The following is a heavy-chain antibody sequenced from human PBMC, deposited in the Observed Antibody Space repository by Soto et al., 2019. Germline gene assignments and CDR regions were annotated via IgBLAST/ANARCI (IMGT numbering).Heavy chain of an antibody. D-gene: IGHD6-13*01. CDR3: AKDRDIAAARTFDY. J-gene: IGHJ4*02. V-gene: IGHV3-23*01. CDR2: ISGSGGST. Sequence: EVQLLESGGGLLQPGGSLRLSCEASGLTFSSYAMSWVRQAPGKGLEWVSAISGSGGSTYYADSVKGRFTISRDNSKNTLYLQMNSLRAEDTAVYYCAKDRDIAAARTFDYWGQGTLVTVSS. CDR1: GLTFSSYA.